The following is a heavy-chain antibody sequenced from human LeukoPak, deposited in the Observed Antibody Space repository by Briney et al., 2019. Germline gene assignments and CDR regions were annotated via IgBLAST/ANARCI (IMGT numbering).Heavy chain of an antibody. CDR1: GFTLKDYA. J-gene: IGHJ6*03. Sequence: GGSLRLSCAASGFTLKDYAMHWVRQAPGKGLEWVSGIYWNSDRIDYADSVKGRFTISRDNAKNSLYLQMNSLRAEDTAVYYCTRDLRGADSYYYYYMDVWGKGTTVTISS. CDR3: TRDLRGADSYYYYYMDV. D-gene: IGHD3-10*01. V-gene: IGHV3-9*01. CDR2: IYWNSDRI.